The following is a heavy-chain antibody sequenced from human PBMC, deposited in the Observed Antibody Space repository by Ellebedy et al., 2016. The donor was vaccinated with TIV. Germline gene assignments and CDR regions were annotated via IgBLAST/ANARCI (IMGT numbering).Heavy chain of an antibody. V-gene: IGHV1-69*13. J-gene: IGHJ4*02. CDR1: GGTFTNYA. CDR3: ARGYSGSFDY. Sequence: AASVKVSCKASGGTFTNYAISWVRQAPGQGLEWMGRIVPIFGTANYAQKFQGRVTITADEYTTTAYMELSSLRAEDTAVYYCARGYSGSFDYWGQGTLVTVSS. CDR2: IVPIFGTA. D-gene: IGHD5-12*01.